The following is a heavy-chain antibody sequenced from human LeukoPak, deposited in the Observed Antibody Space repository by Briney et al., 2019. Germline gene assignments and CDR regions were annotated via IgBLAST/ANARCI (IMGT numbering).Heavy chain of an antibody. J-gene: IGHJ5*02. CDR2: INHSGST. D-gene: IGHD2-15*01. CDR1: GGSFSGYY. V-gene: IGHV4-34*01. CDR3: ARGDLGYCSGGSCYGDWFDP. Sequence: KPSETLSLTCAVYGGSFSGYYWSWIRQPPGKGLEWIGEINHSGSTNYNPSLKSRVTISVDTSKNQFSLKLSSVTAADTAAYYCARGDLGYCSGGSCYGDWFDPWGQGTLVTVSS.